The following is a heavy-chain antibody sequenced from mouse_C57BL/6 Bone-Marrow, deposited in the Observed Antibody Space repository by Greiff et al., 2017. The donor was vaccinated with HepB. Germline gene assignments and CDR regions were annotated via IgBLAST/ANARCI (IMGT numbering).Heavy chain of an antibody. CDR2: ISNGGSYT. V-gene: IGHV5-6*01. D-gene: IGHD1-1*02. J-gene: IGHJ3*01. CDR3: AGRIWCSWFAY. Sequence: EVQVLESGADLVKPGGSLKLSCAASGFTFSSYCMYWVRQTPDKRLEWVATISNGGSYTYYPDSVKGRFTLSIDNAKTTLYLQMSSLKSEDAAMYYCAGRIWCSWFAYWGQGTLVTVSA. CDR1: GFTFSSYC.